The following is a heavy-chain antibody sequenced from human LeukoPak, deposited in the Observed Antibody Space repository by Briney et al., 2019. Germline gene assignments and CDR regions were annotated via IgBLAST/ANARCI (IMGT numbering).Heavy chain of an antibody. J-gene: IGHJ4*02. CDR2: INHSGST. V-gene: IGHV4-34*01. D-gene: IGHD6-19*01. CDR1: GGSFSGYY. Sequence: SETLSLTCAVYGGSFSGYYWSWIRQPPGKGLEWIGEINHSGSTNYNPSLKSRVTISVDTSKNQFSLKLSSVTAADTAVYYCARGSIAVLSSYYFDYWGQGTLVTVSS. CDR3: ARGSIAVLSSYYFDY.